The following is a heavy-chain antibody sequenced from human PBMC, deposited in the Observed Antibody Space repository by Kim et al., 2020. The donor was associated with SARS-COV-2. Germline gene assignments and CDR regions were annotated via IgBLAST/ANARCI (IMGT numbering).Heavy chain of an antibody. D-gene: IGHD6-6*01. J-gene: IGHJ5*02. Sequence: NYAQKFQGRVTITADKSTSTAYMEMSSLRSEDTAVYYCASLSIAARPFDPWGQGTLVTVSS. CDR3: ASLSIAARPFDP. V-gene: IGHV1-69*02.